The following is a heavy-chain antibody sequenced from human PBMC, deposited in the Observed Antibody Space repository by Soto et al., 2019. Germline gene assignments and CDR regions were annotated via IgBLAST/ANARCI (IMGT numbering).Heavy chain of an antibody. V-gene: IGHV3-23*01. J-gene: IGHJ4*02. CDR1: GFTFSTYV. Sequence: GGSLRLSCAAPGFTFSTYVMSWVRQAPEKGLEWVSSVGGSGSSTYYADSVKGRFTISRDNSMNTLYLQMDSLRVDDAAVYYCAKVLRDGLRTYDSWGQGTLVTVSS. CDR3: AKVLRDGLRTYDS. D-gene: IGHD2-15*01. CDR2: VGGSGSST.